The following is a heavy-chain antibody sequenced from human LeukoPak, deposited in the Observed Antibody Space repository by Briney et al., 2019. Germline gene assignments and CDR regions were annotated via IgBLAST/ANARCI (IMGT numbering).Heavy chain of an antibody. CDR2: IHPDDSDT. D-gene: IGHD6-13*01. Sequence: GESLKISCKGSGYSFTSHWIGWVRQMPGKGLEWMGIIHPDDSDTRYSPSFQGQVTNSADKSISTAYLQWSSLKASDTAIYYCARRSLTAAGTGNWFDPWGQGTLVTVSS. V-gene: IGHV5-51*01. J-gene: IGHJ5*02. CDR1: GYSFTSHW. CDR3: ARRSLTAAGTGNWFDP.